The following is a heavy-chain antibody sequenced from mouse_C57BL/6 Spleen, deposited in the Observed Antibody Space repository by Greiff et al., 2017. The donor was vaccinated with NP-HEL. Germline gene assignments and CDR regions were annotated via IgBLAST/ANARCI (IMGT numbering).Heavy chain of an antibody. CDR2: IYPGSGST. CDR3: ARGDDYDDYAMDY. CDR1: GYTFTSYW. D-gene: IGHD2-4*01. V-gene: IGHV1-55*01. J-gene: IGHJ4*01. Sequence: QVQLQQPGAELVKPGASVKMSCKASGYTFTSYWITWVKQRPGQGLEWIGDIYPGSGSTNYNENFKSKATLTVDTSSSTAYMQLSSLTSEDSAVYYCARGDDYDDYAMDYWGQGTSVTVSS.